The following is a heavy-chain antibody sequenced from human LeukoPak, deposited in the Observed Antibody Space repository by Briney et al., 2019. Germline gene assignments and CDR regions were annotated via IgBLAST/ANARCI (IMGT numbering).Heavy chain of an antibody. V-gene: IGHV3-9*01. J-gene: IGHJ4*02. Sequence: GGSLRLSCAASGFTFDDYAMHWVRQAPGKGLEWVSGISWNSGSIGYADSVKGRFTISRDNAKNSLYLQMNSLRAEDTALYYCAKGDYYDSSGPFDYWGQGTLVTVSS. D-gene: IGHD3-22*01. CDR3: AKGDYYDSSGPFDY. CDR2: ISWNSGSI. CDR1: GFTFDDYA.